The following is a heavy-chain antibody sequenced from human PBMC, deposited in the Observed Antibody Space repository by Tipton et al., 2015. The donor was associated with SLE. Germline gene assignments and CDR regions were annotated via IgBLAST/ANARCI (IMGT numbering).Heavy chain of an antibody. J-gene: IGHJ2*01. D-gene: IGHD6-19*01. CDR3: ARDDSGWYGWYFDL. V-gene: IGHV4-61*09. CDR1: GGSISSGIYF. Sequence: TLSLTCTVSGGSISSGIYFWSWIRQPAGKGLEWLGHVYTSGSTNYNPSLKSRVSMSVDPSKNQVSLRLSSVTAADTAVYYCARDDSGWYGWYFDLWGRGILVTVSS. CDR2: VYTSGST.